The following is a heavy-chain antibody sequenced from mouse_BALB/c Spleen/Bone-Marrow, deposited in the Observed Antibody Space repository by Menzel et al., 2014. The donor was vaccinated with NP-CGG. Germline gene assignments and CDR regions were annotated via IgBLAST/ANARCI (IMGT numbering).Heavy chain of an antibody. Sequence: GAELVKPGASVKLSCKASGYTFTSYYMCWVKQRPGQGLEWIGEINPSNGGTNFNEKFKSKATLTVDKSSSTAYMSLSSLTSEDSAVYYCTRSRRAMDHWGQGTSVTVSS. J-gene: IGHJ4*01. D-gene: IGHD2-12*01. CDR3: TRSRRAMDH. CDR2: INPSNGGT. V-gene: IGHV1S81*02. CDR1: GYTFTSYY.